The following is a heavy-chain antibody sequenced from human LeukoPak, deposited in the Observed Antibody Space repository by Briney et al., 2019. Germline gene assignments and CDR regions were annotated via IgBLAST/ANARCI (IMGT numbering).Heavy chain of an antibody. J-gene: IGHJ4*02. D-gene: IGHD3-22*01. CDR3: ARDRSGYYSDEDY. Sequence: GGSLRLSCAASGFTFSCMNWVRQAPGKGLEWVSSISSSSSYVYYADSVKGRFTISRDNAKNSLYLQMNSLRAEDTAVYYCARDRSGYYSDEDYWGQGTLVTVSS. CDR2: ISSSSSYV. V-gene: IGHV3-21*01. CDR1: GFTFSC.